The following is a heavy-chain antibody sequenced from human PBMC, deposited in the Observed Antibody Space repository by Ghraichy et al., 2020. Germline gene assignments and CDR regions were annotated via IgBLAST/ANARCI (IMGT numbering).Heavy chain of an antibody. D-gene: IGHD6-13*01. CDR2: INHSGST. J-gene: IGHJ4*02. CDR3: ARDGLIGKKRKQQLPSPYYFDY. V-gene: IGHV4-34*01. CDR1: GGSFSGYY. Sequence: SETLSLTCAVYGGSFSGYYWSWIRQPPGKGLEWIGEINHSGSTNYNPSLKSRVTISVDTSKNQFSLKLSSVTAADTAVYYCARDGLIGKKRKQQLPSPYYFDYWGQGTLVTVSS.